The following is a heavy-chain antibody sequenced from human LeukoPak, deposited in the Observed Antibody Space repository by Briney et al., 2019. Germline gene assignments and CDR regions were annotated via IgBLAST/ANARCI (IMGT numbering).Heavy chain of an antibody. Sequence: ASVKVSCKASGYTFTVNHVHWGRQAPGQGLEWMGWNDPNSGGTKYAQKFQDRVAMTSDTSISTAYMELSGLRSDDTAVYFCAREADIVSFDLWGRGTLVTVSS. CDR1: GYTFTVNH. V-gene: IGHV1-2*02. CDR2: NDPNSGGT. J-gene: IGHJ2*01. D-gene: IGHD3-16*02. CDR3: AREADIVSFDL.